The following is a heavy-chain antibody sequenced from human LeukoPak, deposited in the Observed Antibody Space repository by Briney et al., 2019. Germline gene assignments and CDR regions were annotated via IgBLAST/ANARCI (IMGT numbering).Heavy chain of an antibody. CDR3: ARMWLLSYYIDF. V-gene: IGHV3-23*01. Sequence: GGSLRLSYAASGSTLSSTGMSWVRQAPGKGLEWVSSISAGGASTYYADSVKGRFTISRDNSRDTLYLQMNSLRAEDTAVYYCARMWLLSYYIDFWGKGTTVTVS. CDR2: ISAGGAST. D-gene: IGHD3-22*01. CDR1: GSTLSSTG. J-gene: IGHJ6*03.